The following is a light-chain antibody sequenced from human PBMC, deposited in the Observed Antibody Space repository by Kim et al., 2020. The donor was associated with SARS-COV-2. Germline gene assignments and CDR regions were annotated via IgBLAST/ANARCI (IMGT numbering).Light chain of an antibody. Sequence: APGTTATITCGGYNLGSKSVHWYQQRSGPAPVLAIYDDRDRPSGIPERFSGSKSVNTATLTINRVEAGDEADYYCQVWDSNNDHVIFGGGTQLTVL. CDR2: DDR. J-gene: IGLJ2*01. V-gene: IGLV3-21*03. CDR3: QVWDSNNDHVI. CDR1: NLGSKS.